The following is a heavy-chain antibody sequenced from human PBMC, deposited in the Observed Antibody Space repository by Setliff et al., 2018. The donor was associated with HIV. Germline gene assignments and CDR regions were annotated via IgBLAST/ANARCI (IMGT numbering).Heavy chain of an antibody. J-gene: IGHJ6*02. CDR2: IFYSGTT. D-gene: IGHD1-1*01. CDR3: ARHRVEQRVSVGMDV. V-gene: IGHV4-39*07. Sequence: PSETLSLTCTVSGGSVSSGTYYWGWIRQPPGKGLEWIGNIFYSGTTYYNPSLQRRVTMSVDRSKYHFSLNLSSVTAADTAVYYCARHRVEQRVSVGMDVWGQGTTVTVSS. CDR1: GGSVSSGTYY.